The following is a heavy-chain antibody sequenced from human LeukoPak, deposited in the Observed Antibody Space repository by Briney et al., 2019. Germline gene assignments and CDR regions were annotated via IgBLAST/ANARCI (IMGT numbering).Heavy chain of an antibody. Sequence: GGSLRLSCAASGFTFSSYAMIWVRQAPGRGLVWVSSIGASGDSIYYTGSVKGRFTISRDNSKNTLYLQMSSLRVEDTAVYYCAKLPYVSDHWGQGTLVTVST. CDR3: AKLPYVSDH. D-gene: IGHD3-10*02. CDR2: IGASGDSI. CDR1: GFTFSSYA. J-gene: IGHJ5*02. V-gene: IGHV3-23*01.